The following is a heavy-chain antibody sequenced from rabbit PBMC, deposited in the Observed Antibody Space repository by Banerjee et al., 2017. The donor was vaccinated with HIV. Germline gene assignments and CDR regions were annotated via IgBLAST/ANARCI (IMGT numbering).Heavy chain of an antibody. CDR1: GFSFSSGYY. V-gene: IGHV1S40*01. D-gene: IGHD6-1*01. Sequence: QQLVESGGGLVKPGASLTLTCKASGFSFSSGYYMCWVRQAPGKGLEWIGCIGTGSGSTWYASWAKGRFTISKTSSTTVTLQMTSLTAADTATYFCARGGDYTYGYGGYVYGLWGQGTLVTVS. J-gene: IGHJ4*01. CDR2: IGTGSGST. CDR3: ARGGDYTYGYGGYVYGL.